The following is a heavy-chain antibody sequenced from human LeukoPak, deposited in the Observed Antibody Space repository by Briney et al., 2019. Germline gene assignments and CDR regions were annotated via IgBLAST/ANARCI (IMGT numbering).Heavy chain of an antibody. CDR3: VRDRGWYHFDL. CDR1: GFTFATSW. V-gene: IGHV3-7*01. J-gene: IGHJ4*02. D-gene: IGHD3-10*01. CDR2: IKGDGTTT. Sequence: GGSLRLSCVASGFTFATSWMTWVRQTPGKGLEWVAHIKGDGTTTKYVGSVKGRFTISRDNTKNSLFLQLNSLRAEDTALYYCVRDRGWYHFDLWGQGNLVTVSS.